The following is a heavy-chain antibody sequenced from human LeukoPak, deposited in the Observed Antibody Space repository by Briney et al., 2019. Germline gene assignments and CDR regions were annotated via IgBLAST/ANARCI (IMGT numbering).Heavy chain of an antibody. J-gene: IGHJ4*02. D-gene: IGHD5-24*01. Sequence: SQTLSLTCAASGDSISSGGYSWSWIRQPPGKGLEWIGYIYHSGSTFYNPSLESRVTISVDRSKNQFSLKLSSVTAADTAVYYCARGGDGYNYLDYWGQGTLVTVSS. CDR1: GDSISSGGYS. CDR2: IYHSGST. CDR3: ARGGDGYNYLDY. V-gene: IGHV4-30-2*01.